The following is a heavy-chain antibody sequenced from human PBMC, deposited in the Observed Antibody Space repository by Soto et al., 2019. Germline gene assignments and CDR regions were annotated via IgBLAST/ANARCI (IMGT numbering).Heavy chain of an antibody. Sequence: SETLSLTCTVSGGSVSSGSYYWSWIRQPPGKGLEWIGYIYYSGSTNYNPSLKSRVTISVDTSKNQFSLKLSSVTAADTAVYYCARLSGSYYSVPYWGQGTLVTVSS. CDR1: GGSVSSGSYY. D-gene: IGHD1-26*01. J-gene: IGHJ4*02. V-gene: IGHV4-61*01. CDR2: IYYSGST. CDR3: ARLSGSYYSVPY.